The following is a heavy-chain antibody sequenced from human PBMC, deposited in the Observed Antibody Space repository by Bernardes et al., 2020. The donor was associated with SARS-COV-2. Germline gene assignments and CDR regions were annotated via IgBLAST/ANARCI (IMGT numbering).Heavy chain of an antibody. CDR1: GFTFSSYS. Sequence: GGSLRLSCAASGFTFSSYSMNWVRQAPGKGLGWVSSLSSSTCYIYYADSVKGRFTISRDNAKNPLYLQMNSLRDEDTAVYYCARGYGDYVYWGQGTLVTVSS. J-gene: IGHJ4*02. CDR2: LSSSTCYI. V-gene: IGHV3-21*01. D-gene: IGHD4-17*01. CDR3: ARGYGDYVY.